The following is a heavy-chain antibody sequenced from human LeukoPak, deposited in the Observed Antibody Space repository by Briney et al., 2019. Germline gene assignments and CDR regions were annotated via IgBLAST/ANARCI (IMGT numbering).Heavy chain of an antibody. CDR1: GFTFSNYE. J-gene: IGHJ4*02. V-gene: IGHV3-48*03. Sequence: GGSLRLSCAASGFTFSNYEMNWVRQAPGKGLEWVSYISRSGSTIYYADSVKGRFTISRDNSKNTLYLQMDSLSAEDTAVYYCVKVDTWGKGTLVTVSS. CDR3: VKVDT. D-gene: IGHD5-18*01. CDR2: ISRSGSTI.